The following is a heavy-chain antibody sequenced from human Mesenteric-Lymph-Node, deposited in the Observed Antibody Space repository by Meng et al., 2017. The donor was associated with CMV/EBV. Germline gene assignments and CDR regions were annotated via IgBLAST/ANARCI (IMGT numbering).Heavy chain of an antibody. CDR3: ARDGSVSPNWFDP. J-gene: IGHJ5*02. Sequence: GSLRLSCAASGFTFSRYWMSWDRQAPGKGLEWVANIKQDGSEQYYVDSVEGRFTISRDNAKNSLYLQMNSLRVEDTAVYYRARDGSVSPNWFDPWGQGTLVTVSS. CDR2: IKQDGSEQ. D-gene: IGHD1-26*01. V-gene: IGHV3-7*01. CDR1: GFTFSRYW.